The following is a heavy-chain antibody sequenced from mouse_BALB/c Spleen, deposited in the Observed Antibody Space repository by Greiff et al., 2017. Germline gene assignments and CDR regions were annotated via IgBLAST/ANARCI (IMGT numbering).Heavy chain of an antibody. J-gene: IGHJ4*01. CDR1: GFTFSSFG. D-gene: IGHD2-13*01. Sequence: EVQGVESGGGLVQPGGSRKLSCAASGFTFSSFGMHWVRQAPEKGLEWVAYISSGSSTIYYADTVKGRFTISRDNPKNTLFLQMTSLRSEDTAMYYCARRGDYGDCCYAMDYWGQGTTVTVSS. CDR3: ARRGDYGDCCYAMDY. V-gene: IGHV5-17*02. CDR2: ISSGSSTI.